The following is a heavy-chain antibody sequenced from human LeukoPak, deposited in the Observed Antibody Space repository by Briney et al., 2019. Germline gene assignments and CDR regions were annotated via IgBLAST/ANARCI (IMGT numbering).Heavy chain of an antibody. CDR3: ARDRYNWNDDSFDY. J-gene: IGHJ4*02. CDR2: INAGNGNT. V-gene: IGHV1-3*01. Sequence: GASVKVSCKASGYTFTSYAMHWVRQAPGQRLEWMGWINAGNGNTKYSQKFQGRVTMTEDTSTDTAYMELSSLRSEDTAVYYCARDRYNWNDDSFDYWGQGTLVTVSS. CDR1: GYTFTSYA. D-gene: IGHD1-1*01.